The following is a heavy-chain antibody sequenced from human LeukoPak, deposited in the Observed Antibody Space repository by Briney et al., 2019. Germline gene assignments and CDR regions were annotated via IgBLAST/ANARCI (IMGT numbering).Heavy chain of an antibody. V-gene: IGHV1-69*01. CDR3: ARDRCSSTSCYVVGYYYYYGMDV. D-gene: IGHD2-2*01. CDR2: IIPIFGTA. Sequence: GASVKVSCKASGGTFSSYAFSWVRQAPGQGLEWMGGIIPIFGTANYAQKFQGRVTITADESTSTAYMELSSLRSEDTAVYYCARDRCSSTSCYVVGYYYYYGMDVWGQGTTVTVSS. J-gene: IGHJ6*02. CDR1: GGTFSSYA.